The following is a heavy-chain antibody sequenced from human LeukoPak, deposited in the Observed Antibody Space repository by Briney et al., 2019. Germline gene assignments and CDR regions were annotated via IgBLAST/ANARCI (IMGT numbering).Heavy chain of an antibody. J-gene: IGHJ5*01. CDR3: ASFYYDSSGYYQRPWWFDS. Sequence: SETLSLTCAVYGGSFSGYYWSWIRQPPGKRLEWIGEINHSGSTNYNPSLKSRVTISVDTSKNQFSLKLSSVTAADTAVYYCASFYYDSSGYYQRPWWFDSWGQGTLVTVSS. CDR2: INHSGST. CDR1: GGSFSGYY. D-gene: IGHD3-22*01. V-gene: IGHV4-34*01.